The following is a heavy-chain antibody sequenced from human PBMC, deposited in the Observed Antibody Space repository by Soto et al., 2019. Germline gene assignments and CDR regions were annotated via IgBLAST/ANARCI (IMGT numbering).Heavy chain of an antibody. Sequence: GGSLRLSCAASGFTFDDYAMHWVRQAPGKGLEWVSGISWNSGSIGYADSVKGRFTISRDNAKNSLYLQMNSLRAEDTALYYCAKDTAAAGYDAFDIWGQGTMVTVSS. CDR2: ISWNSGSI. J-gene: IGHJ3*02. V-gene: IGHV3-9*01. CDR3: AKDTAAAGYDAFDI. CDR1: GFTFDDYA. D-gene: IGHD6-13*01.